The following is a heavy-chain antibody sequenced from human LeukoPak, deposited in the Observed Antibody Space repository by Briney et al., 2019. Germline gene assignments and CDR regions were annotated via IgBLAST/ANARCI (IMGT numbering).Heavy chain of an antibody. CDR1: GYSFTSYW. Sequence: PGESLEISCKGSGYSFTSYWIGWARQMPGKGLEWMGIIYPGDSDTRYSPSFQGQVTISADKSISTAYLQWSSLKASDTAMYYCARLIAVAGTGWFDPWGQGTLVIVSS. D-gene: IGHD6-19*01. J-gene: IGHJ5*02. V-gene: IGHV5-51*01. CDR3: ARLIAVAGTGWFDP. CDR2: IYPGDSDT.